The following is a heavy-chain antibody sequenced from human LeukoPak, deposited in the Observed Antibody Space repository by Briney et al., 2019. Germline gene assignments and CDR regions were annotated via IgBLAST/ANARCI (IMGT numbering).Heavy chain of an antibody. V-gene: IGHV4-34*01. Sequence: SETLSLTCAVYGGSFSGYYWSWIRQPPGKGLEWIGEINHSGSTNYNPSLKSRVTISVDTSKNQFSLKLSSVTAADTAVYYCASRKTTYDSSGYYYPYYYYGMDVWGQGTTVTVSS. CDR3: ASRKTTYDSSGYYYPYYYYGMDV. J-gene: IGHJ6*02. D-gene: IGHD3-22*01. CDR1: GGSFSGYY. CDR2: INHSGST.